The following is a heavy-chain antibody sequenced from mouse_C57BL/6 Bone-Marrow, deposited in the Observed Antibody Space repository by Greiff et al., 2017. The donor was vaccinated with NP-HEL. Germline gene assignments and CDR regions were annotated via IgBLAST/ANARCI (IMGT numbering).Heavy chain of an antibody. CDR3: ASNYYGSSYDDY. CDR1: GYAFSSSW. D-gene: IGHD1-1*01. J-gene: IGHJ2*01. V-gene: IGHV1-82*01. CDR2: IYPGDGDT. Sequence: VQLQESGPELVKPGASVKISCKASGYAFSSSWMNWVKQRPGKGLEWIGRIYPGDGDTNYNGKFKGKATLTADKSSSTAYMQLSSLTSEDSAVYFCASNYYGSSYDDYWGQGTTLTVSS.